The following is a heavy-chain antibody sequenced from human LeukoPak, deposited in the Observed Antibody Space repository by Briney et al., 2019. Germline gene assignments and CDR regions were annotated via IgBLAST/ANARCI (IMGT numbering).Heavy chain of an antibody. V-gene: IGHV4-34*01. J-gene: IGHJ5*02. CDR1: GGSFSGYY. CDR3: ARRRVRGVIPRYNWFDP. CDR2: INHSGST. Sequence: SETLSLTCAVYGGSFSGYYWSWIRQPPGKGPEWIGEINHSGSTNYNPSLKSRVTISVDTSKNQFSLKLSSVTAADTAVYYCARRRVRGVIPRYNWFDPWGQGTLVTVSS. D-gene: IGHD3-10*01.